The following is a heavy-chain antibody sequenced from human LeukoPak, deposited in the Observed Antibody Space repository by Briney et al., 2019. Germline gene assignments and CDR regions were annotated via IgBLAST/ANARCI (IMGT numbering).Heavy chain of an antibody. Sequence: SETLSLTCTVSGGSISSYYLSWIRQPPGKGLEWIGYIYYSGSTNYNPSLKSRVTISVDTSKNQFSLKLSSVTAADTAVYYCARDQGTVVPAAYRGWFDPWGQGTLVTVSS. J-gene: IGHJ5*02. D-gene: IGHD2-2*01. CDR2: IYYSGST. CDR3: ARDQGTVVPAAYRGWFDP. V-gene: IGHV4-59*01. CDR1: GGSISSYY.